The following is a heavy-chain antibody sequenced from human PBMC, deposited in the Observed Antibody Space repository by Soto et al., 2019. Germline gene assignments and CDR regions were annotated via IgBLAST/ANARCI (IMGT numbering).Heavy chain of an antibody. CDR3: ARTRAPGRYYYGMDV. CDR1: GYSFTSHW. J-gene: IGHJ6*02. Sequence: PGESLKISCKGSGYSFTSHWIGWVRQMPGKGLEWMGRIDPSDSYTNYSPSFQGHVTISADKSISTAYLQWSSLKASDTAMYYCARTRAPGRYYYGMDVWGQGTTVTVSS. D-gene: IGHD2-15*01. V-gene: IGHV5-10-1*01. CDR2: IDPSDSYT.